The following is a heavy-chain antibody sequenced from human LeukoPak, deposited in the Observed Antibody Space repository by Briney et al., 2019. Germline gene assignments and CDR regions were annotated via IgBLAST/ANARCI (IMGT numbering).Heavy chain of an antibody. V-gene: IGHV5-51*01. D-gene: IGHD6-19*01. CDR3: ARLAVASESELDY. J-gene: IGHJ4*02. CDR1: GYRFTTDY. CDR2: IYPDDSET. Sequence: GESLQISCKAAGYRFTTDYIGWGRRMPGKGLEWMGIIYPDDSETNYSPSFQGQVPMSVDKSISTAYLQWSSLKASDTAMYYCARLAVASESELDYWGQGTLVTVSS.